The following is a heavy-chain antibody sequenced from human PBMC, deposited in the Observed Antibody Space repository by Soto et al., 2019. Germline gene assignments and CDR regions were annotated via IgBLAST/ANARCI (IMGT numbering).Heavy chain of an antibody. V-gene: IGHV4-34*01. Sequence: PSETLSLTCAVYGGSFSGYYWSWIRQPPGKGLEWIGEINHSGSTNYNPSLKSRVTISVDTSKNQFSLKLSSVTAADTAVYYCARLTRYQLHYDYWGQGTLVTVSS. CDR1: GGSFSGYY. D-gene: IGHD2-2*01. CDR3: ARLTRYQLHYDY. CDR2: INHSGST. J-gene: IGHJ4*02.